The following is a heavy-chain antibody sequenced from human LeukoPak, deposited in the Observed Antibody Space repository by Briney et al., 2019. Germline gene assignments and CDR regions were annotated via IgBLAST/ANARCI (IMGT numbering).Heavy chain of an antibody. J-gene: IGHJ4*02. CDR1: GGSMSSYY. CDR3: ARGGWSLDY. CDR2: IYYSGST. D-gene: IGHD2-21*01. Sequence: PSETLSLTCIVSGGSMSSYYWSWIRQPPGKGLEWIGYIYYSGSTNYNPSLKSRLTMSADTSRNQFSLKLSFVTAADTAVYYCARGGWSLDYWGQGTLVTVSS. V-gene: IGHV4-59*01.